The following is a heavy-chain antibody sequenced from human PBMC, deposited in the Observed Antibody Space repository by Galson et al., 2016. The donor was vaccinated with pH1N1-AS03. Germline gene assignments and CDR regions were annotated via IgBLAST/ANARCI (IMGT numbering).Heavy chain of an antibody. V-gene: IGHV3-30*18. Sequence: SLRLSCAASGFTFSSFGLHWVRQAPGKGLDGVAHISPDGSKIYYADSVRGRFTISRDNFKSTLYLQLNSLRGEDTAVYYCTKDLPTRYGMDVWGQGTTVTVSS. CDR2: ISPDGSKI. CDR3: TKDLPTRYGMDV. CDR1: GFTFSSFG. J-gene: IGHJ6*02.